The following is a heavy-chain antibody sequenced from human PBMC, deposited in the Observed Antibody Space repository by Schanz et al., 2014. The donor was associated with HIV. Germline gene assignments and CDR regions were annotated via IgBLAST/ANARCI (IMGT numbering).Heavy chain of an antibody. D-gene: IGHD4-17*01. Sequence: QVQLVESGGGVVQPGRSLRLSCAASGFTFSSYGMHWVRQAPGKGLEWVAVISYDGSNKYYADSVKGRFTISRDNSKNTLYLKMNSLRAEDTAVYYCAKAEDYGDYVVAFDIWGQGTIVTVSS. CDR1: GFTFSSYG. CDR3: AKAEDYGDYVVAFDI. J-gene: IGHJ3*02. V-gene: IGHV3-30*18. CDR2: ISYDGSNK.